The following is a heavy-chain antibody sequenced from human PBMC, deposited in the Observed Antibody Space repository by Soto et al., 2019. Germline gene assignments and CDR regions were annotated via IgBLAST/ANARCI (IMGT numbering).Heavy chain of an antibody. V-gene: IGHV1-58*01. D-gene: IGHD3-22*01. J-gene: IGHJ4*02. CDR1: GFSLSVDA. Sequence: PVKRSCKRAGFSLSVDAGERGRQNSGQRLEWIGWIVVGSGNTNYAQKFQERVTITRDMSTSTAYMELSSLRSEDTAVYYCAADSPRSSGYYYGYWGQGSLVP. CDR2: IVVGSGNT. CDR3: AADSPRSSGYYYGY.